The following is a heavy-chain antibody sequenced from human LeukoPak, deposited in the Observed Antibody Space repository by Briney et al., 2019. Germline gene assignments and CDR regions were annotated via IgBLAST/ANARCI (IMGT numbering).Heavy chain of an antibody. V-gene: IGHV3-15*01. Sequence: GGSLRLSCAASGVTLSDAWMNWVRQAPGKGLEWVGRIRSKTDGGTTDYAAPVKGRFTVSRDDSKNMLYLQMDSLKTEDTAVYYCTTVLVAGSWGQGTLVTVSS. D-gene: IGHD5-12*01. J-gene: IGHJ4*02. CDR1: GVTLSDAW. CDR2: IRSKTDGGTT. CDR3: TTVLVAGS.